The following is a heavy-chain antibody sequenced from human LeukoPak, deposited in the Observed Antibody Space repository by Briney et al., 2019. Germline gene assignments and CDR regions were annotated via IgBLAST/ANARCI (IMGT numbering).Heavy chain of an antibody. CDR1: GGSISSSNW. D-gene: IGHD2-15*01. J-gene: IGHJ4*02. CDR2: IYHSGST. V-gene: IGHV4-4*02. Sequence: TPSGTLSLTCAVSGGSISSSNWWSWVRQPPGKGLEWIGEIYHSGSTNYNPSLKSRVTISVDKSKSQFSLKLSSVTAADTAVYYCARRGCSGGSCYLDYWGQGTLVTVSS. CDR3: ARRGCSGGSCYLDY.